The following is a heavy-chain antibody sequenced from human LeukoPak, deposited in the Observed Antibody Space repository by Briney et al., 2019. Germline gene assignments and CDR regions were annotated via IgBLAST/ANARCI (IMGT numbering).Heavy chain of an antibody. CDR3: ARAYYYDSSGYFFDAFDI. J-gene: IGHJ3*02. CDR1: GGTFSSYT. Sequence: ASVKVSCKASGGTFSSYTISWVRQAPGQGLEWMERIIPILGIANYAQKFQGRVTITADKSTSTAYMELSSLRSEDTAVYYCARAYYYDSSGYFFDAFDIWGQGTMVTVSS. CDR2: IIPILGIA. V-gene: IGHV1-69*02. D-gene: IGHD3-22*01.